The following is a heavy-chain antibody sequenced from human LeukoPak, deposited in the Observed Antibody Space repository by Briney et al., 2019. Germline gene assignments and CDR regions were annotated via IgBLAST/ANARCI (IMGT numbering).Heavy chain of an antibody. CDR1: GFTFSSYA. CDR3: AKDLYGYDINWFDP. V-gene: IGHV3-30*04. J-gene: IGHJ5*02. D-gene: IGHD5-18*01. CDR2: ISYDGSNK. Sequence: PGGSLRLSCAASGFTFSSYAMHWVRQAPGKGLEWVAVISYDGSNKYYADSVKGRFTISRDNSKNTLYLQMNSLRAEDTAVYYCAKDLYGYDINWFDPWGQGTLVTVSS.